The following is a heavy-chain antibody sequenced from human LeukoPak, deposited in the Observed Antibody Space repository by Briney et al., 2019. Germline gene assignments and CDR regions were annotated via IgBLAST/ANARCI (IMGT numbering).Heavy chain of an antibody. CDR2: INHSGST. V-gene: IGHV4-34*01. D-gene: IGHD6-13*01. J-gene: IGHJ5*02. Sequence: PSETLSLTCAVYGGSFSGYYWSWIRQPPGEGLEWIGEINHSGSTNYNPSLKSRVTISVDTSKNQFSLKLSSVTAADTAVYYCATRGGDSSSWYWFDPWGQGTLVTVSS. CDR1: GGSFSGYY. CDR3: ATRGGDSSSWYWFDP.